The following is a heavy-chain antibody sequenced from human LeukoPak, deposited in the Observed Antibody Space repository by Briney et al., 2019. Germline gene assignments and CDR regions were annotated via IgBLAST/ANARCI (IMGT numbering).Heavy chain of an antibody. D-gene: IGHD2-2*01. Sequence: GGSLRLSCAASGFTFSSYSMNWVRQAPGKGLEWVSSISSSSSYIYYADSVKGRFTISRGNAKNSLYLQMNSLRAEDTAVYYCARATRGIVVVPAAIDYWGQGTLVTVSS. CDR1: GFTFSSYS. V-gene: IGHV3-21*01. J-gene: IGHJ4*02. CDR2: ISSSSSYI. CDR3: ARATRGIVVVPAAIDY.